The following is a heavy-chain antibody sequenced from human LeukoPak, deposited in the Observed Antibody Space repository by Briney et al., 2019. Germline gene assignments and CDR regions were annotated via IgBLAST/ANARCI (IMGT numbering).Heavy chain of an antibody. CDR3: ARTIPMVRGVIMYFDY. Sequence: PSETLSLTCTVSGGSISSYYWSWSRQPAGKGLEWIGRIYTSGSTNYHPSLKTRVTMSVDTSKHQFSLKLSSVTAAATAVYYCARTIPMVRGVIMYFDYWGQGTLVTVSS. CDR2: IYTSGST. J-gene: IGHJ4*02. CDR1: GGSISSYY. V-gene: IGHV4-4*07. D-gene: IGHD3-10*01.